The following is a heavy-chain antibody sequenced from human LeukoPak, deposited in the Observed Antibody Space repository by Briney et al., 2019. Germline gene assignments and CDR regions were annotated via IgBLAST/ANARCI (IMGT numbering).Heavy chain of an antibody. CDR3: ARGNYDSSGSFDY. J-gene: IGHJ4*02. D-gene: IGHD3-22*01. Sequence: GKSLRLSCAASGFTFSNYGMHWVRQAPGKGLEWVALIWYDGSDKYYEDSVKGRFTISRDNSKSTLYLQMTSLRAEDTAVYYCARGNYDSSGSFDYWGQGTLVTVSS. CDR1: GFTFSNYG. CDR2: IWYDGSDK. V-gene: IGHV3-33*01.